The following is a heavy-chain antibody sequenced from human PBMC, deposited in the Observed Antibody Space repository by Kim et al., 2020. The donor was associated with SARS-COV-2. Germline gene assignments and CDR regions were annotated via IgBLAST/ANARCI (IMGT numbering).Heavy chain of an antibody. Sequence: STFYGDSVKGRFTISRDNSRNTLFLQLNSLRAEDTALYYCARESSRRADYWGQGTLVTVSS. J-gene: IGHJ4*02. V-gene: IGHV3-23*01. CDR3: ARESSRRADY. CDR2: ST. D-gene: IGHD2-2*01.